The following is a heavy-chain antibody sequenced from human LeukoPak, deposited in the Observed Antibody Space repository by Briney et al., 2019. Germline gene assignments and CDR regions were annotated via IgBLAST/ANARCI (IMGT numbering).Heavy chain of an antibody. V-gene: IGHV1-2*02. CDR1: GYTFTGYY. CDR3: AGVPYDFWSGYYTASFDY. D-gene: IGHD3-3*01. Sequence: ASVKVSCKASGYTFTGYYMHWVRQAPGQGLEWMGWINPNSGGTNYAQKFQGRVTMTRDTSISTAYMELSRLRSDDTAVYYCAGVPYDFWSGYYTASFDYWGQGTLVTVSS. J-gene: IGHJ4*02. CDR2: INPNSGGT.